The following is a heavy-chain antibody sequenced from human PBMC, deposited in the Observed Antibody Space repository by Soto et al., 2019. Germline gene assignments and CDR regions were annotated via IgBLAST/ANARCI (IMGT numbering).Heavy chain of an antibody. J-gene: IGHJ4*02. Sequence: GSLRLFCAASGFTFSSSWMNWVRQAPGKGLEWVAGIKEDGSEKYYVDIVKGRFTISRDNVENSLYLQMNSLRGEDSAVYFCARDRGYSSYDYWGLGTLVTVSS. CDR1: GFTFSSSW. D-gene: IGHD5-18*01. V-gene: IGHV3-7*01. CDR3: ARDRGYSSYDY. CDR2: IKEDGSEK.